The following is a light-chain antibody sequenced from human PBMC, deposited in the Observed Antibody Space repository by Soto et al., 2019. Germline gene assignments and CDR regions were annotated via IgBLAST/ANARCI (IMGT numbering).Light chain of an antibody. CDR2: SNN. Sequence: QSVLTQPPSVSGTPGQSVTISCSGSTSNIGSKTVSWYQQLPGTAPKLLIYSNNQRPSGCPDRFPGSKSGTSASLAISGLQSEDEADYYCAAWDDSLNGYVFGAGTKLTVL. CDR1: TSNIGSKT. J-gene: IGLJ1*01. CDR3: AAWDDSLNGYV. V-gene: IGLV1-44*01.